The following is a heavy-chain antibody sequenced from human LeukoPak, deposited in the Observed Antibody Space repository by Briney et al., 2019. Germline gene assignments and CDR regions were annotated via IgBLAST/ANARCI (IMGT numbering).Heavy chain of an antibody. CDR3: AKAYYYGSGSYYNPYYYYGMDV. J-gene: IGHJ6*02. Sequence: GGSLRLSCAASGFTFSSYTMNWVRQAPGKGLEWVSAIRGSGGSTYYADSVKGRFTISRDNSKNTLYLQMNSLRAEDTAVYYCAKAYYYGSGSYYNPYYYYGMDVWGQGTTVTVSS. V-gene: IGHV3-23*01. CDR1: GFTFSSYT. D-gene: IGHD3-10*01. CDR2: IRGSGGST.